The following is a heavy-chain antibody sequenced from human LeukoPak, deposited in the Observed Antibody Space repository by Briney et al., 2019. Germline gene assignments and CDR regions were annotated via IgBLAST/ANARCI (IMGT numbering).Heavy chain of an antibody. J-gene: IGHJ4*02. CDR2: ISISGGST. Sequence: PGGSLRLSCAAFGVTFTNYAMTWVRQAPGKGLEWVSGISISGGSTDYADSVKGRFTISRDNSKNTLYLQMNSLRAEDTAVYYCAKVPAGNKVEYWGQGTLVTVSS. CDR3: AKVPAGNKVEY. V-gene: IGHV3-23*01. CDR1: GVTFTNYA. D-gene: IGHD6-19*01.